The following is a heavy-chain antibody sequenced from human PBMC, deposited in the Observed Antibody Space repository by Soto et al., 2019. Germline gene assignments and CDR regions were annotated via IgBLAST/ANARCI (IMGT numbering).Heavy chain of an antibody. CDR1: DDSISNIDYY. CDR2: INHRGTT. Sequence: SETLSLTCTVSDDSISNIDYYGGWIRQPPGQGLEWIASINHRGTTYNNPSLKSRLTISVDTSNRQFSMRLTSVTAADTAIYYCARQNGYGTGRRVYFDHWGQGILVTVSS. CDR3: ARQNGYGTGRRVYFDH. J-gene: IGHJ4*02. V-gene: IGHV4-39*01. D-gene: IGHD2-8*02.